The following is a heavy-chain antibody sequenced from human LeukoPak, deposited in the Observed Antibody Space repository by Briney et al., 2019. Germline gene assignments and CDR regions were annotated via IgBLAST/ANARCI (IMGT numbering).Heavy chain of an antibody. CDR2: ISRSSSTI. V-gene: IGHV3-48*01. D-gene: IGHD4-17*01. J-gene: IGHJ4*02. Sequence: GGSLRLSCAASGFTFSTYSMNWVRQAPGKGLEWVSDISRSSSTIYYADSVKGRFTISRDNAKNSLYLQMNSLRAEDTAVYYCARDYYGDSYFDYWGQGTLVTVSS. CDR1: GFTFSTYS. CDR3: ARDYYGDSYFDY.